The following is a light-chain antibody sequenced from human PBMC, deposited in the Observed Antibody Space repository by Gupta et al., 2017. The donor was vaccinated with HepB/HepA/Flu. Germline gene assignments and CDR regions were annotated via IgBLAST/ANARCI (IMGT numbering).Light chain of an antibody. Sequence: QSALSQPASVSGSPGQSITISCTGTSSDVGGYKYVSWYQQHPGNAPKLMIYDVNNRPSGVSNRFSGSKSGNTASLTISGLQAEDEADYYCSSHTSRNTVVFGGGTTLTVL. J-gene: IGLJ2*01. V-gene: IGLV2-14*01. CDR1: SSDVGGYKY. CDR3: SSHTSRNTVV. CDR2: DVN.